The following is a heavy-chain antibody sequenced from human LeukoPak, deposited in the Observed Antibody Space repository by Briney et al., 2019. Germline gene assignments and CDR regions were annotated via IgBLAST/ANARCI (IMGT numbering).Heavy chain of an antibody. CDR2: ISASRSSI. CDR3: ARDDSSGYYGPPEY. J-gene: IGHJ4*02. Sequence: PGGSLRLSCVVSGFTFSNYGMNWVRQAPGKGLEWVSYISASRSSISYADSVKGRFSISRDNAMNSLYLQLNSLRAEDTAVYYCARDDSSGYYGPPEYWGQGTLVTVSS. V-gene: IGHV3-48*01. D-gene: IGHD3-22*01. CDR1: GFTFSNYG.